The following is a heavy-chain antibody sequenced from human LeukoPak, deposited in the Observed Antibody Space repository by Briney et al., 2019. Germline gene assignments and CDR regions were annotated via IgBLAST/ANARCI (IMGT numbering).Heavy chain of an antibody. Sequence: PGGSLRLSCAASGFTFSSYSMNWVRQAPGKGLEWVSSISSSSSYIYYADSVKGRFTISRDNAKNSLYLQMNSLRAEDTAVYYCARGGYQLLLKGWFDPWGQGALVTVSS. V-gene: IGHV3-21*01. D-gene: IGHD2-2*01. CDR1: GFTFSSYS. CDR2: ISSSSSYI. J-gene: IGHJ5*02. CDR3: ARGGYQLLLKGWFDP.